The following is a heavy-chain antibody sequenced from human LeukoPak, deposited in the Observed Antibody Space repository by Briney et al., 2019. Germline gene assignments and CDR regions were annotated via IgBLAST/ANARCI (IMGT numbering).Heavy chain of an antibody. CDR3: AKRREAGIGSLYYFGS. V-gene: IGHV3-23*01. CDR1: GFTFSTYS. D-gene: IGHD1-14*01. J-gene: IGHJ4*02. Sequence: GGSLRLSCAASGFTFSTYSMSWVRQAPGKGLEWVSAISTSGDSTYYTDSVKGRFTIFKDNSKNTLYLQMNSLRAEDTALYYCAKRREAGIGSLYYFGSWGQGTLVTVSS. CDR2: ISTSGDST.